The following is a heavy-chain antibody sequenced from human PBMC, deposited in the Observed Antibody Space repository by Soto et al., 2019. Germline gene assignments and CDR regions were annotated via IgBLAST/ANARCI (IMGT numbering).Heavy chain of an antibody. CDR2: IRNKANSYTT. CDR3: ARDSGKGAYFDY. J-gene: IGHJ4*01. V-gene: IGHV3-72*01. Sequence: EVQLVESGGGLVQPGGSQRLSCAASGFTFSDHYMDWVRQAPGKGLEWVGRIRNKANSYTTDYAASVKGRFTIPRDDSKDSLDLQMNSLKTEDTAIYYCARDSGKGAYFDYWGHGTLATVSS. D-gene: IGHD1-26*01. CDR1: GFTFSDHY.